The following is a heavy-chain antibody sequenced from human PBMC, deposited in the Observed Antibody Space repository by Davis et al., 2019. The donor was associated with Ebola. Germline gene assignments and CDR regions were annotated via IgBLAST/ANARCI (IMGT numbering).Heavy chain of an antibody. CDR2: VSHTGST. D-gene: IGHD2-15*01. Sequence: SETLSLTCAVYGGSLSTYYWSWIRQPPGKGLEWIGEVSHTGSTTYNPSLKSRVTISVDPSKNQFSLKLSSVTAADTAVYYCARIRPRTRYCSSDTCYSFLDYWDQGALVTVSS. CDR3: ARIRPRTRYCSSDTCYSFLDY. V-gene: IGHV4-34*01. CDR1: GGSLSTYY. J-gene: IGHJ4*02.